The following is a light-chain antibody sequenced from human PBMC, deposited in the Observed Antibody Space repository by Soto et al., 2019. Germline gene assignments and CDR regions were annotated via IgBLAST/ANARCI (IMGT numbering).Light chain of an antibody. V-gene: IGKV1-5*01. CDR3: QQSYSTPQT. CDR2: DAS. CDR1: QSISSW. J-gene: IGKJ5*01. Sequence: DIQMTQSPSTLSASVGDRVTITFRASQSISSWLAWYQQKPGKAPKLLIYDASSLESGVPSRFSGSGSGTEFTLTISSLQPDDFATYYCQQSYSTPQTFGQGTRLEIK.